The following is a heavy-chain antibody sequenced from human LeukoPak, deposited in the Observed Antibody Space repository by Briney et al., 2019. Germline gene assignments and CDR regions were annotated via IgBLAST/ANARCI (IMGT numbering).Heavy chain of an antibody. D-gene: IGHD6-13*01. CDR2: INPNSGGT. J-gene: IGHJ4*02. CDR1: GYTFTGYY. Sequence: GASVKVSCKASGYTFTGYYMHWVRQAPGQGLEWMGWINPNSGGTNYAQKFQGRVTMTRDTSISTAYMELSRLRSDDTAVYYCARDLRISRIAAAGIIIYWGQGTLVTVSS. V-gene: IGHV1-2*02. CDR3: ARDLRISRIAAAGIIIY.